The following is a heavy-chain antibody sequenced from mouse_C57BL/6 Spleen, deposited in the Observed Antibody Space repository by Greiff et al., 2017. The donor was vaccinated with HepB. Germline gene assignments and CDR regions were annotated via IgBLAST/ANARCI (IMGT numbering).Heavy chain of an antibody. Sequence: QVQLKESGAELVKPGASVKISCKASGYAFSSYWMNWVKQRPGKGLEWIGQIYPGDGDTNYNGKFKGKATLTADKSSSTAYMQLSSLTSEDSAVYFCARSDTTPFDCWGQGTTLTVSS. V-gene: IGHV1-80*01. CDR2: IYPGDGDT. D-gene: IGHD1-1*01. CDR3: ARSDTTPFDC. J-gene: IGHJ2*01. CDR1: GYAFSSYW.